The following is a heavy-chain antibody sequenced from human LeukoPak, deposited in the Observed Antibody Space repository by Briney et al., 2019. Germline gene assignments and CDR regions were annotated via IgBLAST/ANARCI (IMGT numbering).Heavy chain of an antibody. J-gene: IGHJ5*02. CDR3: DCRDLTTTWSYP. V-gene: IGHV5-51*01. D-gene: IGHD1-14*01. Sequence: GESLKISCKGIGYSFATYWIGWVRQLPGKGMEWMGVIYPGDSRTRYNPSFEGQVTISVDKSINTAYLQWVSLKASDSAMYYCDCRDLTTTWSYPWGQGTLVTVSS. CDR2: IYPGDSRT. CDR1: GYSFATYW.